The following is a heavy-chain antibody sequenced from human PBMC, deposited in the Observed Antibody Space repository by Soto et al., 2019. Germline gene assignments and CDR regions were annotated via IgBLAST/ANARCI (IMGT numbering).Heavy chain of an antibody. CDR3: ATAGRRSCGDDCYLDY. CDR1: GYTFTSYY. Sequence: ASVKVSCKASGYTFTSYYMHWVRQAPGQGLEWMGWINPNSGDTNYAQNFKGWVTMTRDTSINTAYMELTRLGPDDTAIYFCATAGRRSCGDDCYLDYWGQGTPVTVSS. J-gene: IGHJ4*02. V-gene: IGHV1-2*04. D-gene: IGHD2-21*02. CDR2: INPNSGDT.